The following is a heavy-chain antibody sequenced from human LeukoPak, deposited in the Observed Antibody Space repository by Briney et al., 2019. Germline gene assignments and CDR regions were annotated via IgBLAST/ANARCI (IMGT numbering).Heavy chain of an antibody. V-gene: IGHV3-7*01. CDR3: ARAGSGPGGYFDY. Sequence: GGSLRLSCAASGFTFSIYSMTWVRQARGKGLEWVANMKQDGSEKYYVDSVKGRFTISRDNAKNSLYLQMNSLRAEDTAVYYCARAGSGPGGYFDYWGQGTLVTVSS. D-gene: IGHD3-16*01. J-gene: IGHJ4*02. CDR2: MKQDGSEK. CDR1: GFTFSIYS.